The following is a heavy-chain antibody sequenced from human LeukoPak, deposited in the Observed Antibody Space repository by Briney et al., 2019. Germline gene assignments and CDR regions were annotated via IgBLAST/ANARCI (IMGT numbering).Heavy chain of an antibody. Sequence: PGRSLRLSCAASGFTFSDYGMHWVRQAPGTGLERVAFVLPDGRSKYHVDSVKGRFAISRDDSKNTVDLEMNSLRVEDTAVYYCVRDGDSSSWNFDYWGQGSLVTVSS. V-gene: IGHV3-33*01. CDR2: VLPDGRSK. J-gene: IGHJ4*02. D-gene: IGHD6-13*01. CDR1: GFTFSDYG. CDR3: VRDGDSSSWNFDY.